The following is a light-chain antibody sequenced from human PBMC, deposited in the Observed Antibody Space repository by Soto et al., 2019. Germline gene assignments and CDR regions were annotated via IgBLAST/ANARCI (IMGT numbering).Light chain of an antibody. CDR3: QQANSFPIT. Sequence: EIQMTQSPSSVSASVGDRVTITCRASQGISTWLAWYQQKAGKAPNLLIYGASNLHSGVPSRFSGSGSGTNFTLTISSLQPEDFATYDCQQANSFPITVGQGTRLEI. J-gene: IGKJ5*01. V-gene: IGKV1-12*01. CDR2: GAS. CDR1: QGISTW.